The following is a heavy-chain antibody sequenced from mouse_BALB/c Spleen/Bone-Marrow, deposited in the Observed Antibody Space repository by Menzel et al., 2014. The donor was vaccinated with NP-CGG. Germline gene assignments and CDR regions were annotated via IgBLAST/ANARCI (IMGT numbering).Heavy chain of an antibody. CDR1: GYTFSSYW. Sequence: QVQLQQPGAELMKPGASMKISCKATGYTFSSYWIEWVKQRPGHGLEWIGEILPGSGSTNYNEQFKGKATFTADASSGTAYMELSSLTSEDSAVYYCARFYYGNPTGYFDYWGQGTTLTVSS. V-gene: IGHV1-9*01. CDR3: ARFYYGNPTGYFDY. CDR2: ILPGSGST. D-gene: IGHD2-1*01. J-gene: IGHJ2*01.